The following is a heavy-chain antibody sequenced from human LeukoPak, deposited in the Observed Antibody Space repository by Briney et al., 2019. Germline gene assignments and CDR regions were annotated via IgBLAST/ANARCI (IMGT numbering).Heavy chain of an antibody. CDR2: ISYDGINK. CDR3: ARVREEGYNDYYYMDV. D-gene: IGHD2-21*01. Sequence: PGGSLRLSCAASGFTFSSYSMHWVRQAPGKGLEWVAVISYDGINKYYADSVEGRFTLSRDNSKNTLFLQMNSLRAEDTALYYCARVREEGYNDYYYMDVWGKGTTVTVSS. CDR1: GFTFSSYS. J-gene: IGHJ6*03. V-gene: IGHV3-30*01.